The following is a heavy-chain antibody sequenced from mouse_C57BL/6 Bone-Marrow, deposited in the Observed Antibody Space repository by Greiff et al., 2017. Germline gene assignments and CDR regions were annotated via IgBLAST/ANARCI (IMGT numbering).Heavy chain of an antibody. J-gene: IGHJ4*01. CDR1: GYSFTGYF. CDR3: ARFRIDRWGAMDY. CDR2: INPYNGDT. D-gene: IGHD4-1*01. Sequence: VQLQQSGPELVKPGDSVKISCKASGYSFTGYFMNWVMQSHGKSLEWIGRINPYNGDTFYNQKFKGKATLTVDKSSSTAHLELRSLTSEDSAVYYGARFRIDRWGAMDYWGQGTSVTVSS. V-gene: IGHV1-20*01.